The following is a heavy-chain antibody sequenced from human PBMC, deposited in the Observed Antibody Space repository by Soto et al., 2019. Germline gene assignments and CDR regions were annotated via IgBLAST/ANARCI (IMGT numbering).Heavy chain of an antibody. D-gene: IGHD6-13*01. J-gene: IGHJ4*02. CDR1: GGSISSSNYY. V-gene: IGHV4-39*01. Sequence: QLQLQESGPGLVKPSETLSLTCTVSGGSISSSNYYWGWIRQPPGKGLEWIGSIFYSGSPYYNPSPKSRVTISVDTSKSQFALKLSSVTAADTAVYYCARSYSSSWYWVFDYWGQGTLVTVSS. CDR2: IFYSGSP. CDR3: ARSYSSSWYWVFDY.